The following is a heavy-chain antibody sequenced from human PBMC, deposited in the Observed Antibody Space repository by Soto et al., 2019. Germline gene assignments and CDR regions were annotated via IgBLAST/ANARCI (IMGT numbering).Heavy chain of an antibody. CDR3: ARGSYYHGMDV. Sequence: PSQMLSLTCTVAGGYISSYCGSWIRQPPGKGLEWVGYIHYSGSTNSNPSLKSRVSISVYTSKNQFALKLSSVTAADTAVYYCARGSYYHGMDVWGQGTTVTVSS. V-gene: IGHV4-59*01. CDR2: IHYSGST. CDR1: GGYISSYC. J-gene: IGHJ6*02.